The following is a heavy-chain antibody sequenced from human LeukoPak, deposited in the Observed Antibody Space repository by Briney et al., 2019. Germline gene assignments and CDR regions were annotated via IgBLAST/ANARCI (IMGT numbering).Heavy chain of an antibody. CDR3: ARDGDHFDY. J-gene: IGHJ4*02. D-gene: IGHD4-17*01. CDR1: GFTFSNAW. CDR2: ISGSGGST. V-gene: IGHV3-23*01. Sequence: GGSLRLSCAASGFTFSNAWMSWVRQAPGKGLEWVSAISGSGGSTYYADSVKGRFTISRDNSKNTLYLQMNSLRAEDTAVYYCARDGDHFDYWGQGTLVTVSS.